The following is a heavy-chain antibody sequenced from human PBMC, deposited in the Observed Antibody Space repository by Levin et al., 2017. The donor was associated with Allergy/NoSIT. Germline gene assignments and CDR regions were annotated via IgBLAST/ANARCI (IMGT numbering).Heavy chain of an antibody. D-gene: IGHD6-13*01. J-gene: IGHJ4*02. CDR1: GFTFSSYG. CDR3: AKDSFRDRSSSWASFDY. V-gene: IGHV3-30*18. Sequence: GGSLRLSCAASGFTFSSYGMHWVRQAPGKGLEWVAVISYDGSNKYYADSVKGRFTISRDNSKNTLYLQMNSLRAEDTAVYYCAKDSFRDRSSSWASFDYWGQGTLVTVSS. CDR2: ISYDGSNK.